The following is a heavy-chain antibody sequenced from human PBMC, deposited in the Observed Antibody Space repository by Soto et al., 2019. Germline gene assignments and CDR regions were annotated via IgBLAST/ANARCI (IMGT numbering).Heavy chain of an antibody. V-gene: IGHV1-18*01. Sequence: ASVKVSCKASGYSFTRYGIAWARQAPGQGLDWMGWINTYNGNTNYAQNLQGRVTLTTDTSTSTAYMELTSLRSNDTAIYYCARSYYDILTGYPQPDVLDIWGQGTMVTVSS. CDR2: INTYNGNT. J-gene: IGHJ3*02. CDR1: GYSFTRYG. D-gene: IGHD3-9*01. CDR3: ARSYYDILTGYPQPDVLDI.